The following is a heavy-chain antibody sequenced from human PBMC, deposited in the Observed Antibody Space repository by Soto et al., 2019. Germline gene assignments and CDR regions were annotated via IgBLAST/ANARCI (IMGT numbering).Heavy chain of an antibody. CDR2: ISAYNGNT. CDR1: GYTFTSYG. D-gene: IGHD6-6*01. J-gene: IGHJ5*02. V-gene: IGHV1-18*04. CDR3: ARVVKAARFSWFDP. Sequence: QVQLVQSGAEVKKPGASAKVSCKSSGYTFTSYGISWVRQAPGQVLDWMGWISAYNGNTHYAQKLQGRVTMTTVTSTSTAYMVLRSLRSDDTAVYYCARVVKAARFSWFDPWGQGTLFTVSS.